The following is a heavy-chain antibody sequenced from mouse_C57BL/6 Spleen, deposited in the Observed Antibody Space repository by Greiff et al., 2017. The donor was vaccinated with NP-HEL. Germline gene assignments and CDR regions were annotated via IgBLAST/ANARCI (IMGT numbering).Heavy chain of an antibody. V-gene: IGHV1-26*01. J-gene: IGHJ2*01. CDR2: INPNNGGT. CDR1: GYTFTDYY. Sequence: EVQLQQSGPELVKPGASVKISCKASGYTFTDYYMNWVKQSHGKSLEWIGDINPNNGGTSYNQKFKGKATLTVDKSSSTAYMELRSLTSEDSAVYYCARGTTVVAPYYFDYWGHSTTLTVSS. CDR3: ARGTTVVAPYYFDY. D-gene: IGHD1-1*01.